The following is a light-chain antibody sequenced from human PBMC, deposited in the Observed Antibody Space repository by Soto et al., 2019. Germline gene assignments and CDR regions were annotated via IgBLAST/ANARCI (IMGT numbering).Light chain of an antibody. CDR3: QQYGSSPNT. Sequence: EIVLTQSPGTLSLTPGERATLSCRASQRVSNNFLAWYQQKGGQAPRLLIYAASSGATGIPGRFSGSGSGTDFTLTISRLEPGDSAVYYCQQYGSSPNTFGQGTKLEIK. V-gene: IGKV3-20*01. CDR1: QRVSNNF. J-gene: IGKJ2*01. CDR2: AAS.